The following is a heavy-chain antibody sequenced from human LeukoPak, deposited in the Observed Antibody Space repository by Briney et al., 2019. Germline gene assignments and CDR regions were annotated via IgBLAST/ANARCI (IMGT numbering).Heavy chain of an antibody. J-gene: IGHJ4*02. CDR2: IRHDGSDK. Sequence: GGALRLSCAASGFAFTNHWMTWVRQAPGKGLGWVAYIRHDGSDKYYVDSVKGRFTISRDNAKNSLYLQLSSLRAEDTAMYYCARISSPGYFDYWGQGTLVTVSS. D-gene: IGHD6-13*01. V-gene: IGHV3-7*01. CDR1: GFAFTNHW. CDR3: ARISSPGYFDY.